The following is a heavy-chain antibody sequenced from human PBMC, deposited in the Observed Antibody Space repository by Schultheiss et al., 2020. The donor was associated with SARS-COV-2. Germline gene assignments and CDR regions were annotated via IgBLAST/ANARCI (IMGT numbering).Heavy chain of an antibody. CDR3: ARDRELFH. V-gene: IGHV4-34*01. Sequence: SQTLSLTCGVYGASLTAYSWGWLRQPPGKGLEWIGEINHSGSTNYNPSLKSRVTISVDTSKNQFSLKLSSVTAADTAVYYCARDRELFHWGQGTLVTVSS. CDR2: INHSGST. D-gene: IGHD3-10*01. CDR1: GASLTAYS. J-gene: IGHJ4*02.